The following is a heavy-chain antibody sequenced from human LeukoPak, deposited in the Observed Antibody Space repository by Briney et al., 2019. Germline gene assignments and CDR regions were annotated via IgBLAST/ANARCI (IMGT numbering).Heavy chain of an antibody. V-gene: IGHV4-34*01. J-gene: IGHJ4*02. CDR2: INHSGST. Sequence: SETLSLTCAVYGGSFSGYYWSWIRQPPGKGLEWIGEINHSGSTNYNPSLKSRVTISVDTSKNQFSLKLSSVTAADTAVYYCARDSRYDSSFDYWGQGTLVTVSS. CDR1: GGSFSGYY. CDR3: ARDSRYDSSFDY. D-gene: IGHD5-12*01.